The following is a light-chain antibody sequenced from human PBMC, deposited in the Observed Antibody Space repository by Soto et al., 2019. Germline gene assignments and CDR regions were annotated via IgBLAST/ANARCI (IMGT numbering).Light chain of an antibody. CDR3: QQYNNWPALT. CDR1: QSISSW. CDR2: DAS. V-gene: IGKV1-5*01. Sequence: DIQMTQSPSTLSASVGDRVTITCRASQSISSWLAWYQQKPGKAPKLLIYDASTLESGAPSRFSGSGSGTELTLTISSLQSEDFAVYYCQQYNNWPALTFGGGTKVDI. J-gene: IGKJ4*01.